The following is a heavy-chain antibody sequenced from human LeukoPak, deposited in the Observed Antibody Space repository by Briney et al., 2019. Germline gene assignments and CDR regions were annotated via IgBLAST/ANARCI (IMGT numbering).Heavy chain of an antibody. CDR2: INHSGST. V-gene: IGHV4-34*01. J-gene: IGHJ4*02. CDR1: GGSFSGYY. CDR3: ARHLGGGTFWFDY. D-gene: IGHD2-15*01. Sequence: PSETLSLTCAVYGGSFSGYYWSWIRQPPGKGLEWIGEINHSGSTNYNPSLKSRVTISVDTSKNQFSLKLRSVTAADTAMYYCARHLGGGTFWFDYWGQGTLVTVSS.